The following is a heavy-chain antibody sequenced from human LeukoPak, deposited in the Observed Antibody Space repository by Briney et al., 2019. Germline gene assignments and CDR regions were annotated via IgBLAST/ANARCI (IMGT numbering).Heavy chain of an antibody. CDR3: AREGSSSRTGGVIDY. D-gene: IGHD6-13*01. CDR1: GGSISSYY. Sequence: SQTLSLTCTVSGGSISSYYWSWIRQPPGKGLEWMGYIYYSGSTNYNPSLKSRVTISVDTSKNQFSLKLSSVTAADTAVYYCAREGSSSRTGGVIDYWGQGTLVTVSS. J-gene: IGHJ4*02. V-gene: IGHV4-59*01. CDR2: IYYSGST.